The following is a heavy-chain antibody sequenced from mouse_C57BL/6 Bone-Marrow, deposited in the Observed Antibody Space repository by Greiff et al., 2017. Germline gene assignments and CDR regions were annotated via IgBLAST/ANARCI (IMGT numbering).Heavy chain of an antibody. Sequence: DVKLQESGPELVKPGASVKISCKASGYTFTDYYMNWVKQSHGKSLEWIGDINPNNGGTSYNQKFKGKATLTVDKSSSTAYMELRSLTSEDSAVYYCARGDYWGQGTSVTVSS. J-gene: IGHJ4*01. CDR1: GYTFTDYY. V-gene: IGHV1-26*01. CDR3: ARGDY. CDR2: INPNNGGT.